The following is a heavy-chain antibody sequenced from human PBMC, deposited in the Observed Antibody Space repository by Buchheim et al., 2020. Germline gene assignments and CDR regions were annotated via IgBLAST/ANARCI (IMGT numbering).Heavy chain of an antibody. V-gene: IGHV4-30-2*01. J-gene: IGHJ5*02. Sequence: QLQLQGSGSGLVKPSQTLSLTCAVSGGSISSGGYSWSWIRQPPGKGLEWIGYIYHSGSTYYNPSPKSRVTISVDRSKNQFSLKLSSVTAADTAVYYCASYVVVPAAGWFDPWGQGTL. CDR3: ASYVVVPAAGWFDP. CDR2: IYHSGST. CDR1: GGSISSGGYS. D-gene: IGHD2-2*01.